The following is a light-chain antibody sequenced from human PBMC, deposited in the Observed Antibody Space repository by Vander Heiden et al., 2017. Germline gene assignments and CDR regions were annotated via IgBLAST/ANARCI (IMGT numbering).Light chain of an antibody. CDR1: KLGHRD. CDR3: QVWDSSTAP. V-gene: IGLV3-1*01. Sequence: SYELTQPPSVSVYPGQTASITCSGDKLGHRDVCWYQQKPGQSPVLVIYQRDKRPSGIPERFSGSNSGNTATLTISGTQTMDEADYYCQVWDSSTAPFGGGTKLTGL. CDR2: QRD. J-gene: IGLJ3*02.